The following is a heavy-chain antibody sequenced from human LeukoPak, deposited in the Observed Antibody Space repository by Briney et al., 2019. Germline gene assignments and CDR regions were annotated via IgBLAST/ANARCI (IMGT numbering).Heavy chain of an antibody. Sequence: GGSLRLSCTASGFTFSRSWMNWIRQAPGKGLEWVANINPDGDGMRFVDSVKGRFTMSRDNAQSSLHLQMNSLRVEDTAFCYCAAWTDLAYSYWGQGVLVTVSS. CDR2: INPDGDGM. D-gene: IGHD3/OR15-3a*01. CDR1: GFTFSRSW. V-gene: IGHV3-7*01. CDR3: AAWTDLAYSY. J-gene: IGHJ4*02.